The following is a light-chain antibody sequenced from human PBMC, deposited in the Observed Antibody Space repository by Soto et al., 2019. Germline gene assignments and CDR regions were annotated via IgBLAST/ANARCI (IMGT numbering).Light chain of an antibody. CDR2: GAS. Sequence: EIVMTQSPATLSVSPGERATLSCRASQSVSNNLAWYQQKPGQAPRLLIYGASTRATAFPARFSGSGSGTEFTLTISSLQSEDFAVYYCQQYKNWLRGTFGQGTKLEIK. V-gene: IGKV3-15*01. J-gene: IGKJ2*02. CDR1: QSVSNN. CDR3: QQYKNWLRGT.